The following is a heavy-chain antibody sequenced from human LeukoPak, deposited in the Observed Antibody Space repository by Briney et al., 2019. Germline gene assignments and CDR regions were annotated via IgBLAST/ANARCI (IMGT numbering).Heavy chain of an antibody. V-gene: IGHV4-59*01. D-gene: IGHD1-26*01. CDR2: IYYSGST. CDR3: ARVREEGYSGSYYFDY. CDR1: GGSISSYY. Sequence: PSETLSLTCTVSGGSISSYYWSWLRQPPGKGLEWIGYIYYSGSTNYNPSLKRRVTISVDTSKNQFSLKLSSVTAADTAVYYCARVREEGYSGSYYFDYGGQGTLVTVSA. J-gene: IGHJ4*02.